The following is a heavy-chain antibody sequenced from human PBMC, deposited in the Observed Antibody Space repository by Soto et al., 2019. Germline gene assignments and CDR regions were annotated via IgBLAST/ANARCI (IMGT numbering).Heavy chain of an antibody. Sequence: GGSLRLSCAASGFTFSSYSMNWVRQAPGKGLEWVSYISSSSTIYYADSVKGRFTISRDNAKNSLYLQMNSLRDEDTAVYYCARELEQWLADYWGQGTLVTVSS. D-gene: IGHD6-19*01. V-gene: IGHV3-48*02. CDR2: ISSSSTI. J-gene: IGHJ4*02. CDR1: GFTFSSYS. CDR3: ARELEQWLADY.